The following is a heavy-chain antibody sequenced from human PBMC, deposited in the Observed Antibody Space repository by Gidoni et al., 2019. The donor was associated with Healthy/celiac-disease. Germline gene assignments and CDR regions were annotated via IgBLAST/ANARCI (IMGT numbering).Heavy chain of an antibody. Sequence: EVQLVESGGGLVQPGGSLRLSCAASGFTVSSYWMHWVRQAPGKGLVWVSRINSDGSSTSYADSVKGRFTISRDNAKNTLYLQMNSLRAEDTAVYYCARDLGALRYFDPPDGEDDAFDIWGQGTMVTVSS. D-gene: IGHD3-9*01. V-gene: IGHV3-74*01. CDR2: INSDGSST. CDR3: ARDLGALRYFDPPDGEDDAFDI. CDR1: GFTVSSYW. J-gene: IGHJ3*02.